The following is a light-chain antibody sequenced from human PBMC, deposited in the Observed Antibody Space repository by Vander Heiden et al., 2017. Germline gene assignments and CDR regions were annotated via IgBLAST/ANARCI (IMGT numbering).Light chain of an antibody. J-gene: IGKJ2*01. CDR1: QSVSSSY. CDR2: GAS. Sequence: EMELTQSPGTLSLSPGGRATLSCRASQSVSSSYLAWYQQKPGQAPRLLIYGASTRATGIPDRFSGSGSGTDFTLTISRLEPEDFAVYFCQQYGGSPYTFGQGTKLEIK. V-gene: IGKV3-20*01. CDR3: QQYGGSPYT.